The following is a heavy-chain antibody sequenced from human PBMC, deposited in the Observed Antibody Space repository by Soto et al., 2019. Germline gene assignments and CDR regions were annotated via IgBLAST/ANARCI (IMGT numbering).Heavy chain of an antibody. J-gene: IGHJ5*02. D-gene: IGHD3-16*01. CDR3: ARDKYKNYVNYFDL. Sequence: GGSLRLSCAASGFTFRNYYMTWMRQTPGKGLEWISTITSSGGSTYYAASVKGRVTISRDNANNSLYLQMTGLRAEDTALYYCARDKYKNYVNYFDLWGQRTLVTVSS. CDR1: GFTFRNYY. V-gene: IGHV3-11*01. CDR2: ITSSGGST.